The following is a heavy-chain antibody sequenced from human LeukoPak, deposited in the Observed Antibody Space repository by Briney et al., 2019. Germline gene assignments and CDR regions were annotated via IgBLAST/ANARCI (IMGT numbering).Heavy chain of an antibody. Sequence: PGGSLRLSCAASGFTFSSYWMSWVRQAPGKGLEWVANIKQDGSEKYYVDSVKGRFTISRDNAKNSLYLQMNSLRAEDTAVYYCARGPGYQPLFNRYYFDYWGQGTLVTVSS. CDR3: ARGPGYQPLFNRYYFDY. J-gene: IGHJ4*02. V-gene: IGHV3-7*03. D-gene: IGHD2-2*01. CDR2: IKQDGSEK. CDR1: GFTFSSYW.